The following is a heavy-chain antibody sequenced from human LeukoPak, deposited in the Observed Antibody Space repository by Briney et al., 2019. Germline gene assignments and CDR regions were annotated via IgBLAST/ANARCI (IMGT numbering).Heavy chain of an antibody. CDR1: GFTFSDYY. V-gene: IGHV3-11*04. D-gene: IGHD3-10*01. CDR3: ARRSSHPSHYFDY. Sequence: NPGGSLRLSCAASGFTFSDYYMSWIRQAPGKGLEWVSYISSSGSTIYYAGSVKGRFTLSRDNAKDSLYLQMNSLRAEDTAVYYCARRSSHPSHYFDYWGQGTLVTVSS. J-gene: IGHJ4*02. CDR2: ISSSGSTI.